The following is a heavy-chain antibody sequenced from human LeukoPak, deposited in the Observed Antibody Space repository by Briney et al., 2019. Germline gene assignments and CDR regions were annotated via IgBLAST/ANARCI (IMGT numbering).Heavy chain of an antibody. V-gene: IGHV3-21*06. CDR2: ISGRSTSI. CDR1: GFIFSDYT. Sequence: GGSLRLSCTASGFIFSDYTLNWVRQAPRKGLEWVSSISGRSTSIYYADSVRGRFTISRDNAKNSVFLQMNSLSAEDTAVYYCAREDTRIDYWGQGTLVTVSS. J-gene: IGHJ4*02. CDR3: AREDTRIDY.